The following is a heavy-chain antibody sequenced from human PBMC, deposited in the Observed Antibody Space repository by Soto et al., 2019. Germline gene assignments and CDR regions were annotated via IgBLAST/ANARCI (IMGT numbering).Heavy chain of an antibody. D-gene: IGHD1-7*01. Sequence: PGGSLRLSCAASGFTFSSYGMNWVRQAPGKGLEWVSGISGRGDKIFYAESVKGRCTISKDNSKNTLYLQMSGLTAEDAAIYFCAKARLELRPSSFDSWGQGTLVTVSS. V-gene: IGHV3-23*01. CDR3: AKARLELRPSSFDS. J-gene: IGHJ4*02. CDR1: GFTFSSYG. CDR2: ISGRGDKI.